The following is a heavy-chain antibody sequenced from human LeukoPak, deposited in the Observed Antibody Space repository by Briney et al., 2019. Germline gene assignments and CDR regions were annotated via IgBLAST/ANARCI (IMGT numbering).Heavy chain of an antibody. D-gene: IGHD3-3*01. J-gene: IGHJ5*02. CDR1: GYTFTGYY. CDR2: INPNSGGT. Sequence: ASVKVSCKASGYTFTGYYMHWVRQAPGQGLEWMGWINPNSGGTNYAQKFQGRVTMTRDTSISTAYMELSRLRSDDTAVYYCARGWPRFLETNHWFDPWGQGTLVTVSS. V-gene: IGHV1-2*02. CDR3: ARGWPRFLETNHWFDP.